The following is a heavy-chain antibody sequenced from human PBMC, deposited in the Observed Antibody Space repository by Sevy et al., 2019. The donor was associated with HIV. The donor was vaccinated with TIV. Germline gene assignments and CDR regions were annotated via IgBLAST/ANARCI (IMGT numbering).Heavy chain of an antibody. CDR1: GYSFTSYW. CDR3: ARLGNVDTAMSDSLSWFDP. CDR2: IYPGDSDT. Sequence: GESLKISCKGSGYSFTSYWIGWVRQMPGKGLEWMGIIYPGDSDTSYSPSFQGQVTISADKSISTAYLQWSSLKASDTAMYYCARLGNVDTAMSDSLSWFDPWGQGTLVTVSS. D-gene: IGHD5-18*01. J-gene: IGHJ5*02. V-gene: IGHV5-51*01.